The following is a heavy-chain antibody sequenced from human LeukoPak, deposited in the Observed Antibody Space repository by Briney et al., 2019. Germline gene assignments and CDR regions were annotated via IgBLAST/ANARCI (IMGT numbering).Heavy chain of an antibody. V-gene: IGHV3-23*01. J-gene: IGHJ4*02. CDR2: TSASGSIT. D-gene: IGHD6-19*01. CDR1: GFTFNSNA. Sequence: GGSLRLSCAASGFTFNSNAMSWVRQAPGKGLEWVSATSASGSITYYADSVKGRFTISRDNSKNTLFLQMNSLRAEDTAVYYCAKVEGVAGPGDYWGQGTLVTVSS. CDR3: AKVEGVAGPGDY.